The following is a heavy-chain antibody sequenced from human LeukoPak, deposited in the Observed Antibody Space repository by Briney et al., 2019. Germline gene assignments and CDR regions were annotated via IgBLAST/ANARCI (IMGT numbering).Heavy chain of an antibody. CDR3: GRNPSTWRAFDY. CDR1: GFSFRDYT. D-gene: IGHD1-1*01. CDR2: ISSSSSYI. Sequence: KSGGSLRLSCAASGFSFRDYTMNWVRQAPGKGLEWLASISSSSSYIYFANSVRGRFTISRDNAKNSLYLQMNSLRVEDTAVYHCGRNPSTWRAFDYWGQGTLVTVSS. V-gene: IGHV3-21*01. J-gene: IGHJ4*02.